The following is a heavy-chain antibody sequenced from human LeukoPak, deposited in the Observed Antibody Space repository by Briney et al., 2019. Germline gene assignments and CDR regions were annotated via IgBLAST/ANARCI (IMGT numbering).Heavy chain of an antibody. CDR1: GYTFTGYY. Sequence: ASLKVSCEASGYTFTGYYMHWVRQPPGQGLEWMGSINPKSGGTNYAQKFQGRVTMTRDTSISTAHMQLSRLRSDDTAVYYCARDGGIAVAGRFDYWGQGILVTVSS. V-gene: IGHV1-2*02. CDR2: INPKSGGT. J-gene: IGHJ4*02. D-gene: IGHD6-13*01. CDR3: ARDGGIAVAGRFDY.